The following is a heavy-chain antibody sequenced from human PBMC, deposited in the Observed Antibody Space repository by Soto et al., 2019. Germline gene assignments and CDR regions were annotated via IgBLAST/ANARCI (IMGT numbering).Heavy chain of an antibody. V-gene: IGHV4-31*03. CDR2: INHSGST. Sequence: SETLSLTCTVSGGSISSGGYYWSWIRQHPGKGLEWIGEINHSGSTNYNPSLKSRVTISVDTSKNQFSLKLSSVTAADTAVYYFARTFKYRYFVPVQDWFAPWGQGTLVTVSS. CDR1: GGSISSGGYY. CDR3: ARTFKYRYFVPVQDWFAP. D-gene: IGHD3-9*01. J-gene: IGHJ5*02.